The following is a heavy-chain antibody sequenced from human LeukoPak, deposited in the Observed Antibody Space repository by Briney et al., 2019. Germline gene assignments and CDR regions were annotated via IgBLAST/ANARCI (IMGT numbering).Heavy chain of an antibody. CDR2: IYYSGST. CDR3: ARLNDYGGHLDY. CDR1: GGSISSGDYY. Sequence: SQTLSLTCTVSGGSISSGDYYWSWIRQPPGKGLEWIGYIYYSGSTYYNPSLKSRVSISMDKSKNQFSLRLTSVTAADTAVYYCARLNDYGGHLDYWGQGTLVTVSS. V-gene: IGHV4-30-4*01. J-gene: IGHJ4*02. D-gene: IGHD4-23*01.